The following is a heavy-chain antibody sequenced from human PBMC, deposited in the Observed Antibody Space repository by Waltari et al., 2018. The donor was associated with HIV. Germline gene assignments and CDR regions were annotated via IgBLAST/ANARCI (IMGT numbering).Heavy chain of an antibody. CDR3: AREALYDSSGYYFDY. CDR1: GFTFTNYW. D-gene: IGHD3-22*01. CDR2: IKQDESEK. J-gene: IGHJ4*02. Sequence: EVQLVESGGGLVQPGGSLRLSCAASGFTFTNYWMTWVRQAPGKGLEWVANIKQDESEKYYVDSVNGRFTISRDNAKNSLFLQMNSLRAEDTAVYYCAREALYDSSGYYFDYWGQGTLVTVSS. V-gene: IGHV3-7*01.